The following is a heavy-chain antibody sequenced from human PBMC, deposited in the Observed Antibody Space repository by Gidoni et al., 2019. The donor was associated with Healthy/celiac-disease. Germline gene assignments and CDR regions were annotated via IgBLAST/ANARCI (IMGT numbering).Heavy chain of an antibody. CDR3: AKTYYDILTGYYIGGSFDY. CDR1: GFPFSSYA. J-gene: IGHJ4*02. V-gene: IGHV3-23*04. CDR2: ISGSGGST. D-gene: IGHD3-9*01. Sequence: EVQLVESGGGLVQPGGSLRLSCAASGFPFSSYAMSWVRQAPGKGLEWVSAISGSGGSTYYADSVKGRFTISRDNSKNTLYLQMNSLRAEDTAVYYCAKTYYDILTGYYIGGSFDYWGQGTLVTVSS.